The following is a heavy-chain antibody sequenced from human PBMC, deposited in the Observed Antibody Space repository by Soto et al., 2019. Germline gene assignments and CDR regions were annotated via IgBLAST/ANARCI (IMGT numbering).Heavy chain of an antibody. CDR3: ARRLWTFHYYYMDV. Sequence: ASVKVSCKASGYTFTSYDINWVRQATGQGLEWMGWMNPNSGNTGYAQKFQGRVTMTRDTSIGTAYMELSSLRSEDTAVYYCARRLWTFHYYYMDVWGKGTTVTVSS. CDR2: MNPNSGNT. J-gene: IGHJ6*03. V-gene: IGHV1-8*01. D-gene: IGHD1-1*01. CDR1: GYTFTSYD.